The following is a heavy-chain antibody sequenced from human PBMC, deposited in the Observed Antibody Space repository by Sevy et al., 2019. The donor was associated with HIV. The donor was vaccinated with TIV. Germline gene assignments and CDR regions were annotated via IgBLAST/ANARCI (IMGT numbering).Heavy chain of an antibody. J-gene: IGHJ6*03. V-gene: IGHV1-69*13. CDR2: IIPIFGTA. D-gene: IGHD4-4*01. CDR1: GGTFSSYD. Sequence: ASVKVSCKASGGTFSSYDISWVRHAPGKGLEWMGGIIPIFGTANYAQKFQGRVTITADESTSTAYMELSSLRSEDTAVYYCARAGDFSKHYYYYMDVWGKGTTVTVSS. CDR3: ARAGDFSKHYYYYMDV.